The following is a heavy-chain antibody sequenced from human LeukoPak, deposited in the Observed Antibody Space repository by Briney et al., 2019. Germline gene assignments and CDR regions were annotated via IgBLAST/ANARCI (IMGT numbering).Heavy chain of an antibody. CDR1: GFTFSSYA. V-gene: IGHV3-30*04. D-gene: IGHD5-24*01. J-gene: IGHJ4*02. CDR3: ARGAWRWEMATSTFDY. CDR2: ISYDGSNK. Sequence: PGGSLRLSCAASGFTFSSYAMYWVRQAPGKGLEWVAVISYDGSNKYYADSVKGRFTISRDNSKNTLYLQMNSLRAEDTAVCYCARGAWRWEMATSTFDYWGQGTLVTVSS.